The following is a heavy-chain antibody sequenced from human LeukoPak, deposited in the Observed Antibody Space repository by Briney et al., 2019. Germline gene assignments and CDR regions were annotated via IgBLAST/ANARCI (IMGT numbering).Heavy chain of an antibody. CDR2: ISAYNGNT. V-gene: IGHV1-18*01. J-gene: IGHJ5*02. CDR1: GYTFTSYG. CDR3: ARGRPTTSIGAAGVNWFDP. Sequence: GASVTVSCKASGYTFTSYGISWVRQAPGQGLEWMGWISAYNGNTNYAQKLQGRVTITADKSTSTAYMELSSLRSEDTAVYYCARGRPTTSIGAAGVNWFDPWGQGTLVTVPS. D-gene: IGHD6-13*01.